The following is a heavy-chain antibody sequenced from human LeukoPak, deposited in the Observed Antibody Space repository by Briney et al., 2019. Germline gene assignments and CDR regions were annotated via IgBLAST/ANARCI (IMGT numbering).Heavy chain of an antibody. V-gene: IGHV3-23*01. CDR2: MSGSGGST. CDR3: AKTLSGSYAFDI. J-gene: IGHJ3*02. D-gene: IGHD1-26*01. Sequence: GGSLGLSCAASGFTFSSYAMSWVRQPPGKGLEWVSAMSGSGGSTYYADSVKGRLTISRDNSKNTLYLQMNSLRAEDTAVYYCAKTLSGSYAFDIWGQGTMVTVSS. CDR1: GFTFSSYA.